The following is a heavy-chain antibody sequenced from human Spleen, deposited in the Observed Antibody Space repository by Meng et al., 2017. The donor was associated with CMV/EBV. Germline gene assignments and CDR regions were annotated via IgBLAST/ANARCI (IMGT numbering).Heavy chain of an antibody. CDR1: SGDYS. CDR3: ARLYHDSSGYYYGGNWYFDL. CDR2: IFYGGRT. J-gene: IGHJ2*01. D-gene: IGHD3-22*01. Sequence: SGDYSWSWLRQPPGKGLEWIGSIFYGGRTYYNPSLKSRVTISLDMSNNQFSLKLTSVTAADTAVYYCARLYHDSSGYYYGGNWYFDLWGRGTPVTVSS. V-gene: IGHV4-30-4*08.